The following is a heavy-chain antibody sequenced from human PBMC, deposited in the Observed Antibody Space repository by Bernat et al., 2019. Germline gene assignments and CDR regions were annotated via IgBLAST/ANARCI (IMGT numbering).Heavy chain of an antibody. Sequence: EVQVVESGGVLVQPGRSLRLSCTVSGFTFGDYPMSWFRQAPGKGLEWVGFITNKAYGGTTEYAASVRGRFTIPRDDSKNSLYLQMNSLKTEDTAVYYCAREMGVVVVIELGGRDYRRSDAFDIWGQGTMVTVSS. CDR2: ITNKAYGGTT. D-gene: IGHD3-22*01. J-gene: IGHJ3*02. CDR1: GFTFGDYP. CDR3: AREMGVVVVIELGGRDYRRSDAFDI. V-gene: IGHV3-49*03.